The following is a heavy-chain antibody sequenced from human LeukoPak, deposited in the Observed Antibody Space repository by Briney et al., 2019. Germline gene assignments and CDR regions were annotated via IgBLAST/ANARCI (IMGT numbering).Heavy chain of an antibody. D-gene: IGHD3-22*01. J-gene: IGHJ4*02. CDR3: ARASGSYYDSDY. Sequence: GASVKVSCKASGYIFNGYYIHWVRQAPGQGLEWMGWINPNSGGTNYAQKFQGRVTMTRDTSITTAYMEVSSLSSDDTAVYYCARASGSYYDSDYWGQGTLVTVSS. CDR1: GYIFNGYY. CDR2: INPNSGGT. V-gene: IGHV1-2*02.